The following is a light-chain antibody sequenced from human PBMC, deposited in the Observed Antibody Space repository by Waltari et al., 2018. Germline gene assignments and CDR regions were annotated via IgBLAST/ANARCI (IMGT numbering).Light chain of an antibody. V-gene: IGKV1-12*01. CDR3: QQVNSFPAT. J-gene: IGKJ4*01. CDR1: QSISNW. Sequence: DIQLTQSPSSVSAFVGDSVTITCRASQSISNWLAWYQQKPGKAPKLLIYGASDLHSGVPSRFSGSGAGTDFTLTISSLQAEEFATYYCQQVNSFPATFGGGTTVEIK. CDR2: GAS.